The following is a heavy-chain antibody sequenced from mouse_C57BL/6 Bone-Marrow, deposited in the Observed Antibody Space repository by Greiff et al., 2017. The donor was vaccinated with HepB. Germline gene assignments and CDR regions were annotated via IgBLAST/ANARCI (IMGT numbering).Heavy chain of an antibody. D-gene: IGHD1-1*01. CDR3: ARDGDYYGNSFFFDY. CDR1: GFTFSSYA. V-gene: IGHV5-4*01. CDR2: ISDGGSYT. Sequence: DVHLVESGGGLVKPGGSLKLSCAASGFTFSSYAMSWVRQTPEKRLEWVATISDGGSYTYYPDNVKGRFTISRDNAKNNLYLQMSHLKSEDTAMYYCARDGDYYGNSFFFDYWGQGTTLTVSS. J-gene: IGHJ2*01.